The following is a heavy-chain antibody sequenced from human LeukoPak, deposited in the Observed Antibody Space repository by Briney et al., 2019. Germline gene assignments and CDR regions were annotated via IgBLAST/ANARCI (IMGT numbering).Heavy chain of an antibody. V-gene: IGHV4-59*05. CDR2: IYYSGST. CDR1: GGSISSYY. D-gene: IGHD1-26*01. J-gene: IGHJ5*02. Sequence: PSETLSLTCTVSGGSISSYYWSWIRQPPGKGLEWIGSIYYSGSTYYNPSLKSRVTISVDTSKNQFSLKLSSVTAADTAVYYCARQMAVGATTVWFDPWGQGTLVTVSS. CDR3: ARQMAVGATTVWFDP.